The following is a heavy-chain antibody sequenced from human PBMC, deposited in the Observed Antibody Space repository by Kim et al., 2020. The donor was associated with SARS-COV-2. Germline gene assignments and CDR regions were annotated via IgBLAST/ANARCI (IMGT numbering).Heavy chain of an antibody. CDR2: IYYSGST. CDR3: ARGGVDYGDYSAFDI. CDR1: GGSISSSSYY. V-gene: IGHV4-39*01. D-gene: IGHD4-17*01. J-gene: IGHJ3*02. Sequence: SETLSLTCTVSGGSISSSSYYWGWIRQPPGKGLEWIGSIYYSGSTYYNPSLKSRVTISVDTSKNQFSLKLSSVTAADTAVYYCARGGVDYGDYSAFDIWG.